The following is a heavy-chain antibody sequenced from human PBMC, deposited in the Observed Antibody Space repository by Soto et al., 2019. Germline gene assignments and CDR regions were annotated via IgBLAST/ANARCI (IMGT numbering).Heavy chain of an antibody. CDR2: IWYDGTQK. Sequence: SLRLSCAASVFTFNTYSMHWVRQPPGKGLEWLAAIWYDGTQKYYADSVKGRFIISRDNSKKTLYLEMNSLRAEDTAVYYCARAGGTTVTGLWHFDSWGQGTLVTVSS. J-gene: IGHJ4*02. D-gene: IGHD4-17*01. CDR3: ARAGGTTVTGLWHFDS. V-gene: IGHV3-33*01. CDR1: VFTFNTYS.